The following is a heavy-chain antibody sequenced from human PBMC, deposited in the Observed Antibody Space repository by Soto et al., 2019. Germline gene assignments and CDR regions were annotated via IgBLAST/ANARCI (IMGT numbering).Heavy chain of an antibody. CDR1: GGPFSRGGYY. D-gene: IGHD2-21*01. J-gene: IGHJ4*02. V-gene: IGHV4-31*03. Sequence: SETLSLTCTVSGGPFSRGGYYWSWIRQHPGKGLECIGYIFYTGSTYYNPTLKSRVTMSVDTSKNQFSLNLSSLTAADTAVYYCARHGGDGYNRYYFDSWGQGTLVTVSS. CDR2: IFYTGST. CDR3: ARHGGDGYNRYYFDS.